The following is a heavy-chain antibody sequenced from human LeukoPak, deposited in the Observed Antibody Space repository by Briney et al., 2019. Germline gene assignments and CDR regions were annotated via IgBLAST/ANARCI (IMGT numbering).Heavy chain of an antibody. J-gene: IGHJ4*02. CDR1: GFTFSNAW. Sequence: GGSLRLSCAASGFTFSNAWMSWVRQAPGKGLEWVGRIKSKTDGGTTDYAAPVKGRFIISRDDSKNTLYLQMNSLKTEDTAVYYCTGPGEYSSSSVIDYWGQGTLVTVSS. CDR2: IKSKTDGGTT. CDR3: TGPGEYSSSSVIDY. V-gene: IGHV3-15*01. D-gene: IGHD6-6*01.